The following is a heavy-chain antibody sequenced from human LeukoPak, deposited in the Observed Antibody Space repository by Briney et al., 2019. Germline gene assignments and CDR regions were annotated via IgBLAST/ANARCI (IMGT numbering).Heavy chain of an antibody. CDR1: GGSISSGGYS. Sequence: PSQTLSLTCAVSGGSISSGGYSWTWIRQPPGKGLEWIGYIYYNGSTNYNPSLKSRVTISVDTSKNQFSLKLTSVTAADTAVYYCARIASGATTWGQGTLVTVSS. CDR2: IYYNGST. D-gene: IGHD4-17*01. V-gene: IGHV4-30-4*07. CDR3: ARIASGATT. J-gene: IGHJ4*02.